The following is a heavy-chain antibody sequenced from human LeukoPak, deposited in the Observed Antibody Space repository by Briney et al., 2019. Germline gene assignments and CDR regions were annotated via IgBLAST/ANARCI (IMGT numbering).Heavy chain of an antibody. D-gene: IGHD2-15*01. CDR3: ATKVRGGFDI. V-gene: IGHV4-59*11. J-gene: IGHJ3*02. CDR2: IYKSRSI. CDR1: GGSINSHY. Sequence: PSETLSLTCTVSGGSINSHYCNWIRQSPGKGLEWIGYIYKSRSINYNPSLKSRVTISVDTSKNQFSLKLRSVTAADTAIYYCATKVRGGFDIWGQGTIVTVSS.